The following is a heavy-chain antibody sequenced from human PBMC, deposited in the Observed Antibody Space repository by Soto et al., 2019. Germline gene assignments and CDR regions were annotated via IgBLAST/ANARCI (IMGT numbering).Heavy chain of an antibody. D-gene: IGHD4-17*01. CDR2: ISSSGSTI. V-gene: IGHV3-48*01. CDR3: ARDRYGDYVFND. J-gene: IGHJ4*02. CDR1: GFTFSSHS. Sequence: EVQLVESGGGLVQPGGSLSLSCAASGFTFSSHSMNWVRQAPGKGLEWVSYISSSGSTIFYADSVKGRFTISRDSAKNSLFLQMNNLRAEDTAVYYCARDRYGDYVFNDWGQGTLVTVSS.